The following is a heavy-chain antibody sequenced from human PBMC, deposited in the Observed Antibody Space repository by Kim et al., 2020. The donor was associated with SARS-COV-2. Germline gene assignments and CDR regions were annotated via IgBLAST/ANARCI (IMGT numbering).Heavy chain of an antibody. Sequence: GGSLRLSCAAYGFTFSTYWMSWVRQAPGKGLEWVANIKQDGTEKYYVDSVKGRFTISRDNAKNSLYLQMNSLRAEDTAVYYCARVLGYQSGYSRSSLRYYYCGMDVWGQGTAVSVSS. CDR2: IKQDGTEK. V-gene: IGHV3-7*03. CDR1: GFTFSTYW. D-gene: IGHD6-6*01. CDR3: ARVLGYQSGYSRSSLRYYYCGMDV. J-gene: IGHJ6*02.